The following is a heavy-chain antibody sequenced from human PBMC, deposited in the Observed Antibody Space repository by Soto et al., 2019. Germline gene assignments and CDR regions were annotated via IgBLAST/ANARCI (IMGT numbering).Heavy chain of an antibody. CDR2: ISGSGGST. CDR1: GFTFSSYA. D-gene: IGHD6-19*01. V-gene: IGHV3-23*01. Sequence: GGSLRLSCAASGFTFSSYAMSWVRQAPGKGLEWVSAISGSGGSTYYADSVKDRFTISRDNSKNTLYLQMNSLRAEDTAVYYCAKGSGIAVAGPPTFDAFDIWGQGTMVTVSS. CDR3: AKGSGIAVAGPPTFDAFDI. J-gene: IGHJ3*02.